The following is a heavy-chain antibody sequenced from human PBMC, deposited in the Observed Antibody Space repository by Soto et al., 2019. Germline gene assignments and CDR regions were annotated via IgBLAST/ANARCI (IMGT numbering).Heavy chain of an antibody. CDR1: GGSISSGGYS. V-gene: IGHV4-30-2*01. J-gene: IGHJ6*02. Sequence: KPSETLSLTCAVSGGSISSGGYSWSWIRQPPGKGLEWIGYIYHSGSTYYNPSLKSRVTISVDRSKNQFSLKLSSVTAADTAVYYCARVNRGITYYYGMDVWSQGTTVTV. D-gene: IGHD2-15*01. CDR3: ARVNRGITYYYGMDV. CDR2: IYHSGST.